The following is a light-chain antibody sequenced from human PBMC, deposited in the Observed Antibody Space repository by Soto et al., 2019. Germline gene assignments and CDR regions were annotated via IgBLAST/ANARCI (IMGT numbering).Light chain of an antibody. CDR1: QSVSSN. V-gene: IGKV3-15*01. J-gene: IGKJ1*01. CDR2: GAS. Sequence: EIVMTQSPSTLSVSPGERATLSCRASQSVSSNLAWYPQKPGQAPRLLIYGASTRATGIPARFSGSGSGTDFTLTISSLPSEDFPVYYCQQYNNWPPWTFGQGTKVEIK. CDR3: QQYNNWPPWT.